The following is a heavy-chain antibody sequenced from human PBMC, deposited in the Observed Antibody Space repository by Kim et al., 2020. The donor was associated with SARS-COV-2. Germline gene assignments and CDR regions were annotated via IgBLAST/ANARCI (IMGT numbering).Heavy chain of an antibody. Sequence: GGSLRLSCAASGFTFDDYAMHWVRQAPGKGLEWVSGISWNSGSIGYADSVKGRFTISRDNAKNSLYLQMNSLRAEDTALYYCAKETPYDYVWGFQGAFDIWGQGTMVTVPS. J-gene: IGHJ3*02. CDR2: ISWNSGSI. CDR1: GFTFDDYA. D-gene: IGHD3-16*01. CDR3: AKETPYDYVWGFQGAFDI. V-gene: IGHV3-9*01.